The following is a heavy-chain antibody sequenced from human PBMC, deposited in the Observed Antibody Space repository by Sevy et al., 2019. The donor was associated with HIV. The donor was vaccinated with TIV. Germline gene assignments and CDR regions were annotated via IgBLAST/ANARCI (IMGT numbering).Heavy chain of an antibody. CDR2: ISYDGSNK. J-gene: IGHJ2*01. CDR3: ARDYGDDGLTVYD. CDR1: GFTFSSYA. D-gene: IGHD3-9*01. V-gene: IGHV3-30-3*01. Sequence: GGSLRLSCAASGFTFSSYAMHWVRQAPGKGLEWVAVISYDGSNKYYADSVKGRFTISRDNSKNTLYLQMNSLRAEDMAVYYCARDYGDDGLTVYDWGRGTLVTVSS.